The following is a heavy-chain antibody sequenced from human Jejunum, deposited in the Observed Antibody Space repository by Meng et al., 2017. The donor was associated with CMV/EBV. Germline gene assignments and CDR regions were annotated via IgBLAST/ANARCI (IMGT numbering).Heavy chain of an antibody. J-gene: IGHJ4*02. V-gene: IGHV3-74*01. D-gene: IGHD2-21*02. CDR1: GFAFADYW. Sequence: LSCAAPGFAFADYWMLWIRQAPGTGLMWVSRVKSDGRGITYPDSVKGRFTISRDNAKSMLYLQMNGLRVEDTAVYYCGRERWGLGDYWGQGTVVTVSS. CDR2: VKSDGRGI. CDR3: GRERWGLGDY.